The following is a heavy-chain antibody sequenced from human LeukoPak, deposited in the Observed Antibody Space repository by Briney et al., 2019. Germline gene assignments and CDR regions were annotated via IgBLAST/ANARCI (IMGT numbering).Heavy chain of an antibody. CDR2: ISAYNGNT. V-gene: IGHV1-18*01. D-gene: IGHD2-2*01. Sequence: ASVKVSCKASGYTFTSYGISWVRQAPGQGLEWMGGISAYNGNTNYAQKLQGRVTMTTDTSTSTAYMELRSLRSDDTAVYYCARDACSSTSCYAARVDGYWGQGTLVTVSS. CDR3: ARDACSSTSCYAARVDGY. J-gene: IGHJ4*02. CDR1: GYTFTSYG.